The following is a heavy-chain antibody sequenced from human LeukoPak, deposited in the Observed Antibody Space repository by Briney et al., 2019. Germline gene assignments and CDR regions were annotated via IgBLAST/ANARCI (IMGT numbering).Heavy chain of an antibody. J-gene: IGHJ6*02. D-gene: IGHD2-2*01. Sequence: GGSLRLSCAASGVTLTGNYISCGRHAPGKGLEWGSLISGDGTTYYADPMKGRFTISRDNSKNTVYLQMNSLRPDDTAVYYCARDVPPYLTSPWGLDVWGQGTTVTVSS. CDR2: ISGDGTT. CDR1: GVTLTGNY. CDR3: ARDVPPYLTSPWGLDV. V-gene: IGHV3-66*01.